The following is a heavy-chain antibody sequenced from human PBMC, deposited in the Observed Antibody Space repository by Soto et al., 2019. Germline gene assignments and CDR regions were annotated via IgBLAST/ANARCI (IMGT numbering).Heavy chain of an antibody. CDR2: IDPSDSYT. Sequence: PGESLKISCKGSGYSFTSYWISWMRQMPGKGLEWMGRIDPSDSYTNYSPSFQGHVTISADKSISTAYLQWSSLKASDTAMYYCARSGDSSGWFAGGNWFDPWGQGNLVTVSS. V-gene: IGHV5-10-1*01. D-gene: IGHD6-19*01. J-gene: IGHJ5*02. CDR3: ARSGDSSGWFAGGNWFDP. CDR1: GYSFTSYW.